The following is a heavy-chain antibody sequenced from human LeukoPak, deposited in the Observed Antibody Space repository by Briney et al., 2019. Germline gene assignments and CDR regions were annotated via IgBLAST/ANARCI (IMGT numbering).Heavy chain of an antibody. Sequence: SGGSLRLSCAAFGFTFDDYAMHWVRQAPGKGLEWVSLISWDGGSTYYADSVKGRFTISGDNSKNSLYLQMNSLRAEDTALYYCAKDGGSGSYYNGWFDPWGQGTLVTVSS. CDR3: AKDGGSGSYYNGWFDP. V-gene: IGHV3-43D*04. J-gene: IGHJ5*02. CDR2: ISWDGGST. D-gene: IGHD3-10*01. CDR1: GFTFDDYA.